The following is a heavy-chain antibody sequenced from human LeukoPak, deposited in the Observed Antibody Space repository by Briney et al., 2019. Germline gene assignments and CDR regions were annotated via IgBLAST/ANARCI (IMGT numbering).Heavy chain of an antibody. CDR3: ARRDTRGLVGGLDY. J-gene: IGHJ4*02. D-gene: IGHD1-26*01. Sequence: GESLKISCKGSGYSFNTYWIAWVRQMPGKGLEWTGIIYPGDSDTRYSPSLQGQVTISADKSISTAYLQWSSLKASDTAIYYCARRDTRGLVGGLDYWGQGTLVTVSS. V-gene: IGHV5-51*01. CDR2: IYPGDSDT. CDR1: GYSFNTYW.